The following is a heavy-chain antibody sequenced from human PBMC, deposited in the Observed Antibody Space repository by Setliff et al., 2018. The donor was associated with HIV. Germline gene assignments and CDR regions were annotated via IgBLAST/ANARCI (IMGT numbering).Heavy chain of an antibody. CDR3: ARPAVAGKEFDY. CDR1: GYTFTSYA. Sequence: GASVKVSCKASGYTFTSYAMHWVRQAPGQRLEWMGWTNAGNGNTKYSQKFQGRVTITRDTSASTAYMELSSLRSEDTAVYYCARPAVAGKEFDYWGQGTLVTVSS. D-gene: IGHD6-19*01. V-gene: IGHV1-3*01. CDR2: TNAGNGNT. J-gene: IGHJ4*02.